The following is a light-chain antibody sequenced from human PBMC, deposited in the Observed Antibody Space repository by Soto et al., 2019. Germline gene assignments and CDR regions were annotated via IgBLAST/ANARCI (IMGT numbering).Light chain of an antibody. CDR3: QQRSNWPIT. CDR2: AAS. V-gene: IGKV1-6*01. J-gene: IGKJ5*01. Sequence: IPMTQCPSSMSASXGDRVTIDCRARLGIRKDLGWYQVKPGKAPKLXXYAASTLQRGGPSRFSGSASGTDFTRTISSRQPDDFAVYYGQQRSNWPITFGQGTRLEI. CDR1: LGIRKD.